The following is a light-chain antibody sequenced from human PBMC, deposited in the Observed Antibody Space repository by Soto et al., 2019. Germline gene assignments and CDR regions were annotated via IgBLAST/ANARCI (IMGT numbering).Light chain of an antibody. CDR1: NSNIGSNT. J-gene: IGLJ1*01. CDR3: ATWDDSLNGYV. V-gene: IGLV1-44*01. CDR2: SDN. Sequence: QSVLTQPPSASGTPGQRVTISCSGSNSNIGSNTVNWFQQLPGKAPELLIYSDNHRPSGVPDRFSGSKSGTSASLAISGLQSEDEADYYCATWDDSLNGYVFGTGTKVTVL.